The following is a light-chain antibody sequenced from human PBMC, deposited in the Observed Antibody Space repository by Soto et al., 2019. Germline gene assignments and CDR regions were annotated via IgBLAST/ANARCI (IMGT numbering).Light chain of an antibody. V-gene: IGKV3-15*01. CDR3: QQYSKWPRT. J-gene: IGKJ3*01. Sequence: EIVMAQSPATLSVSPGEGATLSCRASQAITTKLVWYQQKPGQAPRLLIYAASTRATGVPARFSGSGSGTEFTLSISSLQSEDFVFYYCQQYSKWPRTFGPGTKVDIK. CDR1: QAITTK. CDR2: AAS.